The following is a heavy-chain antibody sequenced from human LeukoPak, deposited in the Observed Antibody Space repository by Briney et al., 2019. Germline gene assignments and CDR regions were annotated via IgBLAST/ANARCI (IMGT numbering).Heavy chain of an antibody. CDR1: GGSISSYY. CDR3: VNWNYSAHFDY. Sequence: SETLSLTCTVSGGSISSYYWSWIRQPPGKGLEWIGYIYYSGSTNYNPSLKSRVTISVDTSKNQFSLKLSSVTAADTAVYYCVNWNYSAHFDYWGQGTLVTVSS. V-gene: IGHV4-59*12. CDR2: IYYSGST. J-gene: IGHJ4*02. D-gene: IGHD1-7*01.